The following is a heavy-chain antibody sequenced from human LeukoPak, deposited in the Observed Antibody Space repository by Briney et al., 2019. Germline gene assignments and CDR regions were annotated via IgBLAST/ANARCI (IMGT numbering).Heavy chain of an antibody. V-gene: IGHV4-30-2*01. CDR3: ARDLMWLRLSNWFDP. J-gene: IGHJ5*02. D-gene: IGHD5-12*01. CDR2: IYHSGST. Sequence: SETLSLTCAVSGGSISSGGYSWSWIRQPPGKGLEWIGYIYHSGSTYYNPSLESRVTISVDRSKNQFSLKLSSVTAADTAVYYCARDLMWLRLSNWFDPWGQGTLVTVSS. CDR1: GGSISSGGYS.